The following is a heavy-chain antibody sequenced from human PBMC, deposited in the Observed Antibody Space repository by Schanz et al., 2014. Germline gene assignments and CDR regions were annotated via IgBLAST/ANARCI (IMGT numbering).Heavy chain of an antibody. V-gene: IGHV3-23*01. CDR1: GFTFSSYA. Sequence: EVQLLESGGGLVQPGGSLRLSCAASGFTFSSYAMSWVRQAPGKGLEWVSAISGSGETTYYADSVRGRFTISRDNAKNSLFLQMNSLRAEDTAKYYCARGNYGMDVWGQGTTVTVSS. J-gene: IGHJ6*02. CDR2: ISGSGETT. CDR3: ARGNYGMDV.